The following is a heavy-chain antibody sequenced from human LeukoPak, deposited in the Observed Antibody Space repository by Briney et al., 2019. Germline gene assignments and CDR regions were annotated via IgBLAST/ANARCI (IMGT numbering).Heavy chain of an antibody. CDR2: IYYSGST. J-gene: IGHJ6*03. CDR1: GGSISSYY. D-gene: IGHD1-26*01. V-gene: IGHV4-59*01. CDR3: TSGSYSFYYMDV. Sequence: PSETLSLTCTVSGGSISSYYWSWIRQPPGKGLEWIGYIYYSGSTNYNPSLKSRVTISVNTSKNQFSLKLSSVTAADTAVYYCTSGSYSFYYMDVWGKGTTVTVSS.